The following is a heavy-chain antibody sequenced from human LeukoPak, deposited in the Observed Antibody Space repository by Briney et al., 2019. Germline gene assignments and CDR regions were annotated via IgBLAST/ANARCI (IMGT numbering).Heavy chain of an antibody. CDR1: GGSISSGSYY. V-gene: IGHV4-61*02. Sequence: SETLSLTCTVSGGSISSGSYYWSWIRQPPGKGLEWIGRIYTSGSTNYNPSLKSRVTISVDTSKNQFSLKLGSVTAADTAVYYWARSHDFWSGYPPLGGGITNDYWGQGTLVTVSS. J-gene: IGHJ4*02. D-gene: IGHD3-3*01. CDR3: ARSHDFWSGYPPLGGGITNDY. CDR2: IYTSGST.